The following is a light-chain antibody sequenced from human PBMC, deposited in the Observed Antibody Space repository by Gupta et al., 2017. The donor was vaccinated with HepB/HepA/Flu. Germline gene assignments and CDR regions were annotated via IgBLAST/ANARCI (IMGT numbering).Light chain of an antibody. J-gene: IGLJ2*01. CDR3: QSYDNSLSANVV. V-gene: IGLV1-40*01. CDR1: SSNIGAGYD. CDR2: GNS. Sequence: QSVLPQPPSVSGAPGQRVTISCTGSSSNIGAGYDVHWYQQLPGTAPKLLIYGNSNRPSGVPDRFSGSKSGTSAALAITGLQAEEEADYYCQSYDNSLSANVVFGGGTKLTVL.